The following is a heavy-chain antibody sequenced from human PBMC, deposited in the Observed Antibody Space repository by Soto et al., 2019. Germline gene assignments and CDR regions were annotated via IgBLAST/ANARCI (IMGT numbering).Heavy chain of an antibody. CDR1: GFTFSSYG. CDR3: ARDLTLRYFDWLSPNYYGMDV. CDR2: IWYDGSNK. Sequence: GGSLRLSCAASGFTFSSYGMHWVRQAPGKGLEWVAVIWYDGSNKYYADSVKGRFTISRDNSKNTLYLQMNSLRAEDTAVYYCARDLTLRYFDWLSPNYYGMDVWGQGTTVTVSS. D-gene: IGHD3-9*01. J-gene: IGHJ6*02. V-gene: IGHV3-33*01.